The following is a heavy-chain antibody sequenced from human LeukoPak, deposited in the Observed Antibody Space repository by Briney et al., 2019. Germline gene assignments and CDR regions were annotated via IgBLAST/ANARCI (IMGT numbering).Heavy chain of an antibody. CDR3: ARSSGFDSSGLYFDY. CDR2: IYTSGST. Sequence: SETLSLTCTVSGGSISSYYWSWIRQPAGKGLEWIVRIYTSGSTNYNPSLKSRVTMSVDTSKNQFSLKLSSVTAADTAVYYCARSSGFDSSGLYFDYWGQGTLVTVSS. J-gene: IGHJ4*02. CDR1: GGSISSYY. V-gene: IGHV4-4*07. D-gene: IGHD3-22*01.